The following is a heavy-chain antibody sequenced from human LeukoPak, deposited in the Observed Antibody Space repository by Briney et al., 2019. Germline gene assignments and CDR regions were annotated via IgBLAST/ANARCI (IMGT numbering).Heavy chain of an antibody. CDR2: ISSGGSTI. D-gene: IGHD1-1*01. J-gene: IGHJ6*02. V-gene: IGHV3-11*01. CDR1: GWTFSDYF. Sequence: PGGSLRLSCAGSGWTFSDYFMSWIRQAPGKGLEYVAYISSGGSTIYYADSVKGRSTISRHNAKNSLYLQLNSLRAEDTAVYYCARVPREPDSGNTTPMDVWGQGTTVTVSS. CDR3: ARVPREPDSGNTTPMDV.